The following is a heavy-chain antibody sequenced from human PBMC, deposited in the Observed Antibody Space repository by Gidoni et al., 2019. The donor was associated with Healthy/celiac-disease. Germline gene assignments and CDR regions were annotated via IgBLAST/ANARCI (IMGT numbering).Heavy chain of an antibody. J-gene: IGHJ4*02. Sequence: QVQLVESGGGVVQPGRSLRLGCPASGVSFSRYGMHWVRQAPGQVREWVAVISYDGSNKYYADSVKGRFTISRDNSKNTLYLQMNSLRAEDTAVYYCATDPGYSSGGSCYLDDWGQGTLVTVSS. V-gene: IGHV3-33*05. CDR3: ATDPGYSSGGSCYLDD. D-gene: IGHD2-15*01. CDR2: ISYDGSNK. CDR1: GVSFSRYG.